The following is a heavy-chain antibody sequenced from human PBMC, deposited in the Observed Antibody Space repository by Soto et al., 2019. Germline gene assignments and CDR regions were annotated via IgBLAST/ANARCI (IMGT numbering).Heavy chain of an antibody. J-gene: IGHJ6*02. CDR1: GGTFSSYA. Sequence: ASVKVSCKASGGTFSSYAISWVRQAPGQGLEWMGGIIPIFGTANYAQKFQGRVTITADESTSTAYMELSSLRSEDTAVYYCARAGIVVVPAATENYGMDVWGQGTTVTVSS. CDR3: ARAGIVVVPAATENYGMDV. D-gene: IGHD2-2*01. V-gene: IGHV1-69*13. CDR2: IIPIFGTA.